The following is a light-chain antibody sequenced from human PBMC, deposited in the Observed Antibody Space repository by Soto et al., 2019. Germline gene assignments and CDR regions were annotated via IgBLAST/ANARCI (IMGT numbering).Light chain of an antibody. J-gene: IGKJ4*01. CDR2: DAS. V-gene: IGKV3-20*01. Sequence: EIVLKQSPDTLSLSPGERATLTCRASQSVRSNYLAWYQQKPDQAPRFLIYDASSRATGIPDRFSGSRSGTDFTLTISRLEPEDFAVYYCQQYGSTPRTFGGGTKVDIK. CDR1: QSVRSNY. CDR3: QQYGSTPRT.